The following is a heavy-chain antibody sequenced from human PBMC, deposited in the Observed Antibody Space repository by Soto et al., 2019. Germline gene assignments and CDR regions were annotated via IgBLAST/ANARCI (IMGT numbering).Heavy chain of an antibody. J-gene: IGHJ3*02. CDR2: IYPGDSDT. CDR1: GYSFTSHW. V-gene: IGHV5-51*01. D-gene: IGHD2-15*01. Sequence: SGESLKISCKGSGYSFTSHWIGWVRQMPGKGLEWMGIIYPGDSDTRYSPSFQGQVTISADKSISTAYLQWSSLKASDTAVYYCARDLGYCSGGSCWGRGPFDIWGQGTMVTVSS. CDR3: ARDLGYCSGGSCWGRGPFDI.